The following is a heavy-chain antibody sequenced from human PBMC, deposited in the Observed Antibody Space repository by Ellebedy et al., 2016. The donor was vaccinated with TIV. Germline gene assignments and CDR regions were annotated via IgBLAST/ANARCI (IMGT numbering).Heavy chain of an antibody. Sequence: AASVKVSCKASGYTLMSYGICWVRQAPGQGLEWMGWVSPYDGNTNYAQKYQGRVPMTIDTSTSTGYMDLRSLRSADTAVYYCARGFRYGSGRWPLDYWGQGTVVTVSS. D-gene: IGHD4-23*01. CDR2: VSPYDGNT. CDR1: GYTLMSYG. CDR3: ARGFRYGSGRWPLDY. J-gene: IGHJ4*02. V-gene: IGHV1-18*01.